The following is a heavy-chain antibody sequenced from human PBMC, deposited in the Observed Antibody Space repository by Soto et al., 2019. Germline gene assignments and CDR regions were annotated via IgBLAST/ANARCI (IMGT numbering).Heavy chain of an antibody. CDR3: ARDVGSYGSHYFDY. Sequence: GASVKVSCKASGGTFSSYAISWVRQAPGQGLEWMGGIIPIFGTANYAQKFQGRVTITADESTSTAYMELSSLRSEDTAVYYCARDVGSYGSHYFDYWGQGTLVTVSS. CDR2: IIPIFGTA. CDR1: GGTFSSYA. J-gene: IGHJ4*02. V-gene: IGHV1-69*13. D-gene: IGHD5-18*01.